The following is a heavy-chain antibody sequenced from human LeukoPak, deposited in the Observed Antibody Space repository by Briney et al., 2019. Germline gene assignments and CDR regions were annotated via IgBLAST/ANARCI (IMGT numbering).Heavy chain of an antibody. D-gene: IGHD6-13*01. CDR2: IHHSGST. V-gene: IGHV4-34*01. J-gene: IGHJ5*02. Sequence: SETLSLTCAVYGGSFSGYYWSWIRQPPGKGLKWIGEIHHSGSTNYNPSLKSRVTISVDTSKNQFSLKLSSVTAADTAVYYCARVRLIPYSSSWPNWFDPWGQRTLVTVSS. CDR1: GGSFSGYY. CDR3: ARVRLIPYSSSWPNWFDP.